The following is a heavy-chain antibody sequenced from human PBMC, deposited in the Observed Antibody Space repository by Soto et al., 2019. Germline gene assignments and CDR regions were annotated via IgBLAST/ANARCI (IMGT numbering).Heavy chain of an antibody. CDR2: IYPGDSDT. V-gene: IGHV5-51*01. J-gene: IGHJ5*02. CDR1: GYSFTSYW. Sequence: PGESLKISCKVSGYSFTSYWIGWVRQMPGKGLEWMGTIYPGDSDTRYSPSFQGQVTISADKSISTAYLQWSSLKASDTAMYYCARHRSLPSNWFDPWGQGTLVTVSS. CDR3: ARHRSLPSNWFDP.